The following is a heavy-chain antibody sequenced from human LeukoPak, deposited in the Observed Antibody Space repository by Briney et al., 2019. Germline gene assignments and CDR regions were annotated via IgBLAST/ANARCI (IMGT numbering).Heavy chain of an antibody. J-gene: IGHJ6*02. CDR1: GYSFTTYW. CDR2: IYPGDSDT. Sequence: GESLKISCKASGYSFTTYWIGWVRQMPGKGLEWMGIIYPGDSDTRYSPSFQGQVTISADKSISTAYLQWSSLKASDIAMYYCARLFFSGRRYYYYGMDVWGQGTTVTVSS. V-gene: IGHV5-51*01. CDR3: ARLFFSGRRYYYYGMDV. D-gene: IGHD3-10*01.